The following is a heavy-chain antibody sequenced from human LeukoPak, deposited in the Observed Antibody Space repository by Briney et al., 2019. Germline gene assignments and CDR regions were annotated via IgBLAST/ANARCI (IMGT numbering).Heavy chain of an antibody. D-gene: IGHD4-23*01. V-gene: IGHV4-59*01. Sequence: PSETLSLTCTVTGGPINSDYWNWLRQPPGQGLEWIGYIYSSGSTNYNPPLNSRVSISLDTSKNQLSLKLGSVTAADTAVYYCARGAGRWAIWGQGTMVTVSS. J-gene: IGHJ3*02. CDR1: GGPINSDY. CDR3: ARGAGRWAI. CDR2: IYSSGST.